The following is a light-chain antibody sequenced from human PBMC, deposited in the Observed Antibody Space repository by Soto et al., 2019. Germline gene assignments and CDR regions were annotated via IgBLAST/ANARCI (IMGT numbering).Light chain of an antibody. CDR1: QTVLYSSNNRDY. CDR2: WAS. Sequence: DIVMTQSPDSLAVSLGERATINCRSSQTVLYSSNNRDYLAWYQQKPGQPPKLLIYWASARESGVPDRFSGSGSGKDFTPTISSLKAEDVAVYYCHQYYDSPLTLGGGTKVDIK. J-gene: IGKJ4*01. V-gene: IGKV4-1*01. CDR3: HQYYDSPLT.